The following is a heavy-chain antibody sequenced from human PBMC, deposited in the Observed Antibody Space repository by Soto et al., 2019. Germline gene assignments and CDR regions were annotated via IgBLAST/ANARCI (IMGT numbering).Heavy chain of an antibody. CDR2: IRAYNGNT. V-gene: IGHV1-18*01. CDR3: ARASSTRVPD. D-gene: IGHD2-2*01. CDR1: GYTFPTYG. J-gene: IGHJ4*02. Sequence: QIQLVQSGPEVKKTGASVKVSCKASGYTFPTYGITWLRQAPGQGLEWMGWIRAYNGNTNYAQNLQGSITMTTNTSTSTAYMELRSLRSDDTAVYYCARASSTRVPDWGLGTLVTVSS.